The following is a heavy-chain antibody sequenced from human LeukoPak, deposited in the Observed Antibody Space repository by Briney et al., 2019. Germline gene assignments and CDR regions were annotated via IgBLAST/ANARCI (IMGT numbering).Heavy chain of an antibody. J-gene: IGHJ6*03. D-gene: IGHD2-15*01. CDR3: ARRTPRYCSGGSCPKGYYYYYMDV. CDR1: GGSISSGGFY. V-gene: IGHV4-31*03. Sequence: KASETLSLTCTVSGGSISSGGFYWSWIRQHPGKGLEWIGHFYYSGSTYYNPSLKSRVTISVDTSKNHFSLELSSVTAADTAVYYCARRTPRYCSGGSCPKGYYYYYMDVWGKGTTVTVSS. CDR2: FYYSGST.